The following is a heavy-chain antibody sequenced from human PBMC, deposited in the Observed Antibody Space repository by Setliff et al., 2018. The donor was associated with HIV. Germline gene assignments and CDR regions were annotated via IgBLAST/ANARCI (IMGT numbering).Heavy chain of an antibody. D-gene: IGHD3-10*01. J-gene: IGHJ4*02. Sequence: SETLSLTCTVTGGSISSSSYYWGWIRQPPGKGLEWIGSMDYSGSTYYSPSLKSRVTMSVDTSKNQLSLKLSSVTAADTAVYYCARVKSGSLGGYVDYWGQGTLVTVSS. CDR2: MDYSGST. CDR1: GGSISSSSYY. V-gene: IGHV4-39*07. CDR3: ARVKSGSLGGYVDY.